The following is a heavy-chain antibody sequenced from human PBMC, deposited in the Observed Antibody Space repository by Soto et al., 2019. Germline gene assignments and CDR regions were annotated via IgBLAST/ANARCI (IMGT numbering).Heavy chain of an antibody. CDR2: IYYSGST. Sequence: TLSLTCTVSGGSISSSSYYWGWIRQPPGKGLEWIGSIYYSGSTYYNPSLKSRVTISVDTSKNQFSLKLSSVTAADTAVYYCARGTFSRGIFLRGTFDYWGQGTLVTVSS. V-gene: IGHV4-39*01. J-gene: IGHJ4*02. CDR1: GGSISSSSYY. CDR3: ARGTFSRGIFLRGTFDY. D-gene: IGHD3-9*01.